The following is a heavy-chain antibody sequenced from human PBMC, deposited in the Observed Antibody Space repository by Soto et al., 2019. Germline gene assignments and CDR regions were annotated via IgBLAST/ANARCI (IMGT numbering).Heavy chain of an antibody. V-gene: IGHV4-31*03. CDR2: IHYTGST. J-gene: IGHJ4*02. Sequence: PSETLSLTCTVSGGSISSGGYYWHWIRQHPGKGLEWIGYIHYTGSTYYNPSLKSRVTISVDTSENQLSLKLSSVTAADTAVYYCVRDSGYEAKYFDHWGQGTLVTVSS. CDR1: GGSISSGGYY. CDR3: VRDSGYEAKYFDH. D-gene: IGHD5-12*01.